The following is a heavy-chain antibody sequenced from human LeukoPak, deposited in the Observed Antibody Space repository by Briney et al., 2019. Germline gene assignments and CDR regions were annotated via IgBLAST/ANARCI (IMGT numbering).Heavy chain of an antibody. Sequence: GGSLRLSCAASGFTFSSYGMHWVRQAPGKGLEWVAVISYDGSNKYYADSVKGRFTISRDNSKNTLYLQMNSLRAEDTAVYYCARDYYYDILTGYWKVFDYWGQGTLVTVSS. V-gene: IGHV3-30*03. J-gene: IGHJ4*02. CDR3: ARDYYYDILTGYWKVFDY. CDR2: ISYDGSNK. D-gene: IGHD3-9*01. CDR1: GFTFSSYG.